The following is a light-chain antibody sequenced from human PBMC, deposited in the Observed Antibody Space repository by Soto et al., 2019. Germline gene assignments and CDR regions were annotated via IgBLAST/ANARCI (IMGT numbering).Light chain of an antibody. J-gene: IGKJ5*01. Sequence: DIPLTQSPSSLSASLGGRVTITSQASQDIRFYLNWYQHKTGQAPKLLIYDASQLETGVPSKFSGSGSGTDFTFTINNVQAEDIGTYYCQHYNSLPITFGQGTRLEIK. CDR1: QDIRFY. CDR3: QHYNSLPIT. V-gene: IGKV1-33*01. CDR2: DAS.